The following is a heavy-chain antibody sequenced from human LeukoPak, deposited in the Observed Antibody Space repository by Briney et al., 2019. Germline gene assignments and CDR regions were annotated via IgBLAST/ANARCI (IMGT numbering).Heavy chain of an antibody. D-gene: IGHD3-22*01. V-gene: IGHV1-18*01. CDR2: ISAYNGNT. J-gene: IGHJ3*02. CDR1: GYTFTSYG. Sequence: ASVKVSCKASGYTFTSYGISWVRQAPGQGLEWMGWISAYNGNTNYAQKLQGRVTMTTDTSTSTAYMELRSLRSDDTAVYYCARIVVVINWRQTYDAFDIWGQGTMVTVSS. CDR3: ARIVVVINWRQTYDAFDI.